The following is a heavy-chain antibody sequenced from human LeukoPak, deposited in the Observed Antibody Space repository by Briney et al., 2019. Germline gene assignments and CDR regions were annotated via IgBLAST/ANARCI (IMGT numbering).Heavy chain of an antibody. J-gene: IGHJ4*02. Sequence: GGSLRLSCAASGFIFSSYAMSWVRQAPGKGLEWVSTISGSGGSTYYADSVKGRFTIFRDNSKNTVYLQMNSLRAEDTAVYYCAKDRSRINDVCHGDFDYWGQGTLVTVSS. D-gene: IGHD2-8*01. CDR3: AKDRSRINDVCHGDFDY. CDR1: GFIFSSYA. V-gene: IGHV3-23*01. CDR2: ISGSGGST.